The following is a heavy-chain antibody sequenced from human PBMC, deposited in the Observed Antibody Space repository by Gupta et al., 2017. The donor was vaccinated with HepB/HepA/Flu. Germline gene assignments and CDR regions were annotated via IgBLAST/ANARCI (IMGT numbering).Heavy chain of an antibody. J-gene: IGHJ6*03. Sequence: QLQLQESGPGLVKPSETLSLTCTVSGGSISSSSYYWGWIRQPPGQGLEWIGSIYYSGSTYYNPSLKSRVTISVDTSKNQFSLKLSSVTAADTAVYYCARLSFYDILTGPVYYYYYMDVWGKGTTVTVSS. V-gene: IGHV4-39*01. CDR1: GGSISSSSYY. CDR2: IYYSGST. CDR3: ARLSFYDILTGPVYYYYYMDV. D-gene: IGHD3-9*01.